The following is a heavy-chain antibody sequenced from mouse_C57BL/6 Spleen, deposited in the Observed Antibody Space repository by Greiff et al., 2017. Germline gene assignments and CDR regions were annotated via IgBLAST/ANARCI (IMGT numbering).Heavy chain of an antibody. V-gene: IGHV14-1*01. Sequence: VQLQQSGAELVRPGASVKLSCTASGFNFTDYYMHWVKQRPEQGLEWIGRIDPEDGATDYAPKFQGKATLTADTSSNTAYLQLSSLTSEDTAGYYCTTAGTAQGSWFAYWGQGTLVTVSA. D-gene: IGHD3-2*02. J-gene: IGHJ3*01. CDR1: GFNFTDYY. CDR2: IDPEDGAT. CDR3: TTAGTAQGSWFAY.